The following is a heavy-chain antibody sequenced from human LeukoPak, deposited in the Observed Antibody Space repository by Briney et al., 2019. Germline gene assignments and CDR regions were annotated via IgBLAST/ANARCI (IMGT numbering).Heavy chain of an antibody. V-gene: IGHV4-30-4*07. CDR2: IYYSGST. J-gene: IGHJ4*02. D-gene: IGHD3-22*01. Sequence: SETLSLTCAVSGGSISSGGYSWNWIRQPPGKGLEWIGYIYYSGSTYYNPSLKSRVSISVDTSKNQFSLKLTSVTAADTAVYYCARVTGYMIEDYFDYWGQGTLVTVSS. CDR1: GGSISSGGYS. CDR3: ARVTGYMIEDYFDY.